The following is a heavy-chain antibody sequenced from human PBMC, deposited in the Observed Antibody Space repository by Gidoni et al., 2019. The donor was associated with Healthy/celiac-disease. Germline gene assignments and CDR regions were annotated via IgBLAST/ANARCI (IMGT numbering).Heavy chain of an antibody. CDR1: GGSNSRSNW. J-gene: IGHJ2*01. CDR3: ARAALGPKEDWYFDL. V-gene: IGHV4-4*02. Sequence: QVQLQESGPGLVKPSGTLSLTCAVSGGSNSRSNWWSWVRKPPGKGLEWIGEIYHSGSTNYNPSLNSRVTISVDKSKNQFSLKLSSVTAADTAVYYCARAALGPKEDWYFDLWGRGTLVTVSS. CDR2: IYHSGST.